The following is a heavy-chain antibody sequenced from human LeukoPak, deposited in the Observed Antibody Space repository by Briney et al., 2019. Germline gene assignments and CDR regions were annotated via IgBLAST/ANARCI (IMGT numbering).Heavy chain of an antibody. J-gene: IGHJ4*02. V-gene: IGHV3-30*02. CDR3: ARRGSGWYGGSYYFDY. CDR1: GFTFSSYG. CDR2: IRFDGSNK. D-gene: IGHD6-19*01. Sequence: GGSLRLSCAASGFTFSSYGIHWVRQAPGKGLEWVAFIRFDGSNKYYADSVKGRFTISRDNAKNSLYLQMNSLRAEDTALYYCARRGSGWYGGSYYFDYWGQGTLVTVSS.